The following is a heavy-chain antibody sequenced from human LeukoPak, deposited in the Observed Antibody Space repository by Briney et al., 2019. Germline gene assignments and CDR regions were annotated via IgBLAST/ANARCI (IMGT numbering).Heavy chain of an antibody. Sequence: PGGSLRLSCAASGFTFSSYAMSWIRQPPGKGLEWIGEINHSGSTNYNPSLKSRVTISVDTSKNQFSLKLSSVTAADTAVYYCARMGCSSTSCYAFLDYWGQGTLVTVSS. V-gene: IGHV4-34*01. CDR3: ARMGCSSTSCYAFLDY. J-gene: IGHJ4*02. D-gene: IGHD2-2*01. CDR2: INHSGST. CDR1: GFTFSSYA.